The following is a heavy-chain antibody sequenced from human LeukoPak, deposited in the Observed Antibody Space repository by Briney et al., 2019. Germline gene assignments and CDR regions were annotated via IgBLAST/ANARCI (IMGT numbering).Heavy chain of an antibody. D-gene: IGHD4-17*01. CDR3: AKASDYGDYAWGSYFDY. J-gene: IGHJ4*02. CDR1: GFTFDDYA. V-gene: IGHV3-9*03. CDR2: ISWNSGSI. Sequence: PGRSLRLSCAASGFTFDDYAMHWVRHAPGKGLEWVSGISWNSGSIVYADSVKGRSTISRDNAKNSLYLQMNSLRAEDMALYYCAKASDYGDYAWGSYFDYWGQGTLVTVSS.